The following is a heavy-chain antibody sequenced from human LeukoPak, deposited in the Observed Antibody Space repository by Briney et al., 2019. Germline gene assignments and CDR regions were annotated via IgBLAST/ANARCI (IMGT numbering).Heavy chain of an antibody. CDR3: ARGLLKDYYGMDV. CDR2: INHNGST. D-gene: IGHD2-15*01. CDR1: GGSFSGYY. Sequence: PSETLSLTCAVYGGSFSGYYWSWIRQPPGKGLEWIGEINHNGSTNYNPSLKSRVTISVDTSKNQFSLKLSSVTAADTAVYYCARGLLKDYYGMDVWGQGTTVTVSS. V-gene: IGHV4-34*01. J-gene: IGHJ6*02.